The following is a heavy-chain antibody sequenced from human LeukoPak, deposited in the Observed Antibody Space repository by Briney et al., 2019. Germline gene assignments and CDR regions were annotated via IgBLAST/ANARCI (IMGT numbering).Heavy chain of an antibody. CDR2: INHSGST. D-gene: IGHD3-3*01. J-gene: IGHJ5*02. CDR3: ARGAYDFWIPNWFDP. Sequence: SETLSLTCTVSGGSISSYYWSWIRQPPGKGLEWIGEINHSGSTNYNPSLKSRVTISVDTSKNQFSLKLSSVTAADTAVYYCARGAYDFWIPNWFDPWGQGTLVTVSS. CDR1: GGSISSYY. V-gene: IGHV4-34*01.